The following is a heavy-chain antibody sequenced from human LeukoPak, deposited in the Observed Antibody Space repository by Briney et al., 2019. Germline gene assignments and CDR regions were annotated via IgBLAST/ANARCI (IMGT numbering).Heavy chain of an antibody. CDR2: IYSDGNT. CDR3: AGGQMFTSGGFDD. V-gene: IGHV3-53*01. CDR1: GFSVSTNY. D-gene: IGHD6-19*01. J-gene: IGHJ4*02. Sequence: PGGSLRLSCAASGFSVSTNYMTWVRQAPGKGLEWVAAIYSDGNTYYADSVRGRFTISRDNSKNTVNLQMNSLRAEDTALYYCAGGQMFTSGGFDDWGQGTLVTVSS.